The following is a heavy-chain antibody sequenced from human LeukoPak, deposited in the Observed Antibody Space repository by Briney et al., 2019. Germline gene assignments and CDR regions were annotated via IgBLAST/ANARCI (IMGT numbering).Heavy chain of an antibody. Sequence: SETLSLTCTDSAGSISSYYWSWIRQPPGKGLEWIGYIYYSGSTNYNPSLKSRVTISVDTSKNQFSLKLSSVTAADTAVYYCARDSSGWYHWFDPWGQGTLVTVSS. CDR3: ARDSSGWYHWFDP. V-gene: IGHV4-59*13. CDR2: IYYSGST. CDR1: AGSISSYY. D-gene: IGHD6-19*01. J-gene: IGHJ5*02.